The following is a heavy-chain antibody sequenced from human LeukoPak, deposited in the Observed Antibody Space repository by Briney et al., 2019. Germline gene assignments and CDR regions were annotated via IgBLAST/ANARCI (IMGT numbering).Heavy chain of an antibody. V-gene: IGHV4-39*01. D-gene: IGHD2-2*01. Sequence: SETLSLTCTVSGGSISSSSYYWGWIRQPPGKGLEWIGSIYYSGSTYYNPSLKSRVTISVDTSKNQFSLKLSSVTAADTAVYYCARGGYCSSTSCYAGFCCPAKKDYGMDVWGQGTTVTVSS. CDR1: GGSISSSSYY. CDR2: IYYSGST. J-gene: IGHJ6*02. CDR3: ARGGYCSSTSCYAGFCCPAKKDYGMDV.